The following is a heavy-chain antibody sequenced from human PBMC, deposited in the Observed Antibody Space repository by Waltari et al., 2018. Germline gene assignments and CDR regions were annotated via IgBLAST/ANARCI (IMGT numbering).Heavy chain of an antibody. D-gene: IGHD1-26*01. V-gene: IGHV1-2*02. Sequence: QVQLVQSGAEVKKPGASVKVSCKASGYTFTGYYMHWVRQAPGQGLEWMGWINPNSGGTNEAQKFQGRVTMTRDTSISTAYMELSRLRSDDTAVYYCARDHRIVGAPGGVGDYWGQGTLVTVSS. J-gene: IGHJ4*02. CDR3: ARDHRIVGAPGGVGDY. CDR2: INPNSGGT. CDR1: GYTFTGYY.